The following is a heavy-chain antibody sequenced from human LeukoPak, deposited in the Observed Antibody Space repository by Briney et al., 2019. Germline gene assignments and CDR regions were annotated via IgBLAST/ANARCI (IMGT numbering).Heavy chain of an antibody. Sequence: GGSLRLSCAASGFTFSSYGMSWVRQAPGKGLEWVSAISGSGGSTYYADSVKGRFTISRDNSKNTLYLQMNSLRAEDTAVYYCAAYDSSGYDQARGDAFDIWGQGTMVTVSS. V-gene: IGHV3-23*01. CDR1: GFTFSSYG. D-gene: IGHD3-22*01. J-gene: IGHJ3*02. CDR3: AAYDSSGYDQARGDAFDI. CDR2: ISGSGGST.